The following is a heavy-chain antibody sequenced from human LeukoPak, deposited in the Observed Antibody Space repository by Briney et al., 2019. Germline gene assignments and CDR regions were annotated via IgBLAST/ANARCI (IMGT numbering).Heavy chain of an antibody. CDR2: IASDGSST. Sequence: GGSLRLSCAASGFTFSSYWMNWVRQAPGKGLVWVSRIASDGSSTTYADSVKGRFTISRDDSRSTVDLHLSSLGPDDTAVYYCAREGHTSGYCGSFDNWGQGTAVAVSS. CDR1: GFTFSSYW. J-gene: IGHJ4*03. CDR3: AREGHTSGYCGSFDN. V-gene: IGHV3-74*01. D-gene: IGHD3-22*01.